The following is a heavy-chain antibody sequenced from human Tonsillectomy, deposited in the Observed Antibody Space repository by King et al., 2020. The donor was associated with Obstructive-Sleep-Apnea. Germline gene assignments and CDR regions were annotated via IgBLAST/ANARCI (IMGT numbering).Heavy chain of an antibody. CDR1: VYSFTTYW. D-gene: IGHD3-9*01. CDR2: IYPGDSDT. V-gene: IGHV5-51*01. CDR3: ARGLRYFDWLSAFDI. Sequence: QLVQSGAEVKKPGESLKISCRGSVYSFTTYWIGWVRQMPVKGLEWIGIIYPGDSDTRYSPSFQGQVTISADKSISTAYLQWNSLKASDTAMYYCARGLRYFDWLSAFDIWGQGTLVTVSS. J-gene: IGHJ3*02.